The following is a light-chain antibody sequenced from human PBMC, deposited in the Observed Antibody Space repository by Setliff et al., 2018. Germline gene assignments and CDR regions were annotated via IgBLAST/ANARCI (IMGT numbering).Light chain of an antibody. V-gene: IGLV2-14*01. J-gene: IGLJ1*01. CDR3: YSYTASTSYV. Sequence: SVLTHPASVSGSPGQSITISCSGTTSDIGTYNYVSWYQQYPGKAPKLVIYDVSNRPSGVSNRFSGSKSGNTASLTISGLQAEDEADYYCYSYTASTSYVFGTGTKVTVL. CDR1: TSDIGTYNY. CDR2: DVS.